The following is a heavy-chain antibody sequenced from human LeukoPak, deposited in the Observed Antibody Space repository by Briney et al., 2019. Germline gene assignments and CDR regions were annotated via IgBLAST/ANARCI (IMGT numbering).Heavy chain of an antibody. CDR2: INPNSGGT. D-gene: IGHD6-19*01. CDR3: ARGYSSGWYYFGY. Sequence: ASVNVSCKSSASTFTGYYMHWVRQAPGQGHEWMGWINPNSGGTNYAQKFQGRVTMTRDTSISTAYMELSRLRSDDTAVYYCARGYSSGWYYFGYWGEGTLVTVSS. CDR1: ASTFTGYY. V-gene: IGHV1-2*02. J-gene: IGHJ4*02.